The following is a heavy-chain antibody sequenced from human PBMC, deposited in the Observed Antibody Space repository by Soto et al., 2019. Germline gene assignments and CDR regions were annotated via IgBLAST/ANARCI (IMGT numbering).Heavy chain of an antibody. CDR3: AKDMSYYDSSGPFDY. D-gene: IGHD3-22*01. CDR1: GFTFDDYT. CDR2: ISWDGGST. J-gene: IGHJ4*02. Sequence: GGSLRLSCAASGFTFDDYTMHWVRQAPGKGLEWASLISWDGGSTYYADSVKGRFTISRDNSKNSLYLQMNSLRTEDTALYYCAKDMSYYDSSGPFDYWGQGTLVTVSS. V-gene: IGHV3-43*01.